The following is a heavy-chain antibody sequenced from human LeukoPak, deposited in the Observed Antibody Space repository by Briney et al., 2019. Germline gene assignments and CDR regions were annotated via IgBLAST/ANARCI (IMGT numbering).Heavy chain of an antibody. V-gene: IGHV5-51*01. D-gene: IGHD5-12*01. CDR1: GYSFTSYW. CDR2: IYPGDSDT. Sequence: GESLKISCKGSGYSFTSYWIGWVRQMPGKGLEWMGIIYPGDSDTRYSPSFQGQVTISADKSISTAYLQWSSLKASDTAMYYCARVVMGLVTIRIFDYWDQGTLVTVSS. CDR3: ARVVMGLVTIRIFDY. J-gene: IGHJ4*02.